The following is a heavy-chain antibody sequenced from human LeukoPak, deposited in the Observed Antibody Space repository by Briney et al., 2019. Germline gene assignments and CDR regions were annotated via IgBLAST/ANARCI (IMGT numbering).Heavy chain of an antibody. CDR1: GDSVGRDY. D-gene: IGHD3-10*01. V-gene: IGHV4-59*08. J-gene: IGHJ5*02. CDR3: ARHGNTWFGEYRRPYKWFDL. Sequence: SETLSLTCTVTGDSVGRDYWSWIRLPPGRGLEWIGYVYYSESATYSPSLRSRATISLDTSRNQFFLDLTSVTAADTAVYYCARHGNTWFGEYRRPYKWFDLWGQGTLVTVSS. CDR2: VYYSESA.